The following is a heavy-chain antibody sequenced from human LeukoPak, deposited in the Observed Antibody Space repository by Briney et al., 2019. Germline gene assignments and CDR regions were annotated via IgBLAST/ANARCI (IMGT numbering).Heavy chain of an antibody. CDR2: ISGSGGST. D-gene: IGHD3-22*01. J-gene: IGHJ5*02. V-gene: IGHV3-23*01. Sequence: GGSLRLSCAASGFTFSSYAMSWVRQAPGKGLEWVSAISGSGGSTYYADSVKGRFTISRDNSKNTPYLQMNSLRAEDTAVYYCAKINHYYDSSGYFAPWFDPWGQGTLVTVSS. CDR1: GFTFSSYA. CDR3: AKINHYYDSSGYFAPWFDP.